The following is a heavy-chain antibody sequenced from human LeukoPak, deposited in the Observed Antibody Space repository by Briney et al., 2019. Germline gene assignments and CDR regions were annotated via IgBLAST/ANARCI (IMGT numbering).Heavy chain of an antibody. CDR1: GFTFSRYA. D-gene: IGHD2-2*01. CDR3: AKDIVVVPAATDY. Sequence: GGSLRPSCAASGFTFSRYAMSWVRQAPGKGLEWVSAISAGGDTTYYADSVKGRFTISRDNSKNTLYLQMNSLRAEDTAVYYCAKDIVVVPAATDYWGQGTLVTVSS. CDR2: ISAGGDTT. J-gene: IGHJ4*02. V-gene: IGHV3-23*01.